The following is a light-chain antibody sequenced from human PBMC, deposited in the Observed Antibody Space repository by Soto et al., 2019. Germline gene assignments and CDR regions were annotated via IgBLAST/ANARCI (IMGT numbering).Light chain of an antibody. CDR3: QKSYSSPPT. CDR1: QSISNH. J-gene: IGKJ1*01. Sequence: DIQMTQSPSSLSAPAGDRVPITCRASQSISNHLNWYQQKPGKAPKLLIFAASSLQSGVPSRFSGSRSGPDFTLTISSLQPEDFATYYCQKSYSSPPTFGQGTKVDIK. CDR2: AAS. V-gene: IGKV1-39*01.